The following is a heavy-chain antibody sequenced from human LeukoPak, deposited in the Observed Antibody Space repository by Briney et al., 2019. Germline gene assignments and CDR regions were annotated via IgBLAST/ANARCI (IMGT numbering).Heavy chain of an antibody. CDR2: INPNSGGT. CDR3: ARGSPTGQIQLWFRGWFDP. J-gene: IGHJ5*02. D-gene: IGHD5-18*01. Sequence: ASVKVSCKASGYTFTGYYMHWVRQAPGQGLEWMGWINPNSGGTNYAQKFQGRVTMTRDTSISTAYMELSRLRSDDTAVYYCARGSPTGQIQLWFRGWFDPWGQGTLVTVSS. CDR1: GYTFTGYY. V-gene: IGHV1-2*02.